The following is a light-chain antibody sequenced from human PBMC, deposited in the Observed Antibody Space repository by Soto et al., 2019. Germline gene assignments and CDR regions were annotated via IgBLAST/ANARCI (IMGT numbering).Light chain of an antibody. CDR2: WAS. V-gene: IGKV4-1*01. J-gene: IGKJ4*01. CDR1: QSVLYNSNNKNY. Sequence: DIVMTQSPDSLTVSLGERATINCKSSQSVLYNSNNKNYLAWYQQKPGQPPKLVIYWASTRESGVPDRFSGSGSGTQFTLTISSLQAEDVAVYYCQQYYTSPLTFGGGTKVEIK. CDR3: QQYYTSPLT.